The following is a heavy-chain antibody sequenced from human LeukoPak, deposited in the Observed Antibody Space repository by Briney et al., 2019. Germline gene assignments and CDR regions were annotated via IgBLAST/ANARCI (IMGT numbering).Heavy chain of an antibody. V-gene: IGHV3-23*01. Sequence: GGSLRLSCAASGFTFSSYAMSWVRQAPGKGLEWVSAISGSGGSTYYADSVKGRFTISRDNSKNTLYLQMNSLRAEDTAVYYCAKSIGYYYDSSGYYGAFDIWGQGTMVTVSS. CDR1: GFTFSSYA. D-gene: IGHD3-22*01. CDR2: ISGSGGST. J-gene: IGHJ3*02. CDR3: AKSIGYYYDSSGYYGAFDI.